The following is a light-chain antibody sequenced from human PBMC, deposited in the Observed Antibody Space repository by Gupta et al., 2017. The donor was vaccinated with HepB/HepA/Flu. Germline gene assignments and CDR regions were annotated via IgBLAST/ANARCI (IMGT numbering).Light chain of an antibody. V-gene: IGKV3-11*01. CDR3: QQRSNWPQLT. J-gene: IGKJ4*01. CDR1: QSVSSY. CDR2: DAS. Sequence: EMVLTQSPASLSLSPGERATLSCRASQSVSSYLAWYQQKPGQAPRLLIYDASNRATGIPARCSGSGSGTDFTLTISSLEPEDFAVYYCQQRSNWPQLTFGGGTKVEIK.